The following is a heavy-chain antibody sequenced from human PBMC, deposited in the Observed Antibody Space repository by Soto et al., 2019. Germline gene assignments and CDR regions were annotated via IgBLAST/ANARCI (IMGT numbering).Heavy chain of an antibody. V-gene: IGHV4-59*08. J-gene: IGHJ3*02. CDR2: IYYSGST. D-gene: IGHD4-17*01. CDR1: GGSISSYY. CDR3: ARHQPDYGDYTNAFDI. Sequence: PSETLSLTCAVYGGSISSYYWSWIRQPQGKGLEWIGYIYYSGSTNYNPSLKSRVTISVDTSKNQFSLKLSSVTAADTAVYYCARHQPDYGDYTNAFDIWGQGTMVT.